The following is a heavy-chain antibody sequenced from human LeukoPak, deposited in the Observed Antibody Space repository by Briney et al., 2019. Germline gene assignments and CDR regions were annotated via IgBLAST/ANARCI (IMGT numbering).Heavy chain of an antibody. Sequence: EASVKVSCKASGYTFTGYYMHWVRQAPGQGLEWMGWINPNSGGTNYAQKFQGRVTMTRDTSISTAYMELSSLRSDDTAVYYCARDRGCSGGSCYFSWGQGTLVTVSS. CDR2: INPNSGGT. CDR1: GYTFTGYY. V-gene: IGHV1-2*02. J-gene: IGHJ4*02. D-gene: IGHD2-15*01. CDR3: ARDRGCSGGSCYFS.